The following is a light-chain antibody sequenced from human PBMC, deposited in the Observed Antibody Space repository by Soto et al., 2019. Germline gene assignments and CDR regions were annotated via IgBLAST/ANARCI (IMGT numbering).Light chain of an antibody. V-gene: IGKV3-20*01. Sequence: DIVLTQSPGTLSLSPGERATLSCRASQSVGNSYLAWYQQKPGQAPRLLMYGASSRAAGIPDRFSGSGSGADFTLTISRLEPEDSAVYYCQQYGGSPPFTFGPGTKVDIK. CDR2: GAS. CDR1: QSVGNSY. J-gene: IGKJ3*01. CDR3: QQYGGSPPFT.